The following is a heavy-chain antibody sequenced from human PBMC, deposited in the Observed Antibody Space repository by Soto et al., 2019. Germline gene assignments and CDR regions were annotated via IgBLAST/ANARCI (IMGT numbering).Heavy chain of an antibody. D-gene: IGHD1-26*01. V-gene: IGHV3-33*01. Sequence: PGGSLRLSCAESGFTFSSYGMHWVRQAPGKGLEWVAVIWYDGSNKYYADSVKGRFTISRDNSKNTLYLQMNSLRAEDTAVYYCARDKEVGATNYYYYYGMDVWGQGTTVTVSS. J-gene: IGHJ6*02. CDR3: ARDKEVGATNYYYYYGMDV. CDR2: IWYDGSNK. CDR1: GFTFSSYG.